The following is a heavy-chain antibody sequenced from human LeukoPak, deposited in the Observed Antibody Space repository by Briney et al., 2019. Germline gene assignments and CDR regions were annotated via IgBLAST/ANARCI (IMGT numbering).Heavy chain of an antibody. V-gene: IGHV4-59*01. J-gene: IGHJ5*02. D-gene: IGHD6-19*01. CDR3: AGFVAVAGTNWFDP. Sequence: SETLSLTCTVSGDSFSSFYWSWIRQPPGKGLEWIGYIYYTRSTTYNPSLKSRVSISVDTSKNQFSLRLKSVTAADTAVYYCAGFVAVAGTNWFDPWGQGILVTASS. CDR1: GDSFSSFY. CDR2: IYYTRST.